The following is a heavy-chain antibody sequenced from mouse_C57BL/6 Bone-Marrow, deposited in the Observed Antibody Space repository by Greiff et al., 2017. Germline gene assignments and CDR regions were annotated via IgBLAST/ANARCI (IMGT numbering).Heavy chain of an antibody. Sequence: QVQLQQPGAELVMPGASVKLSCKASGYTFTSYWMHWVKQRPGQGLEWIGEIDPSDSYTNYNQKFKGKSTLTVDKSSSPAYMQLSSLTSEDSAVYYCARMRYYGSRGDFDVWGTGTTVTVSS. J-gene: IGHJ1*03. CDR1: GYTFTSYW. CDR3: ARMRYYGSRGDFDV. D-gene: IGHD1-1*01. V-gene: IGHV1-69*01. CDR2: IDPSDSYT.